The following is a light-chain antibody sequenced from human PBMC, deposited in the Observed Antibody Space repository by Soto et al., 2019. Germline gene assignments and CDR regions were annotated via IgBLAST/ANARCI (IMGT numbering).Light chain of an antibody. J-gene: IGKJ1*01. CDR2: GAS. CDR1: QGIGNA. V-gene: IGKV1-6*01. CDR3: LQDINYPWT. Sequence: AIQMTQSQSSLSASVGDRVTISCRASQGIGNALGWYQQKPGKPPKVLIYGASNLQSWVPPRFSGSGSGTNFTLAIISLQPEDSATYSCLQDINYPWTFGQGTKVEIK.